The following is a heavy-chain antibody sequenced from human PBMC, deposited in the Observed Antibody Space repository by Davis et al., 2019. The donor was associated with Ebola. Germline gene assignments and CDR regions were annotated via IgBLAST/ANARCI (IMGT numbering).Heavy chain of an antibody. J-gene: IGHJ6*02. CDR2: INHSGST. CDR1: GVSFSGYY. CDR3: ARSHTMFGVMDV. Sequence: SATLSLTCAVYGVSFSGYYRTWIRQPPRKGLVWIGDINHSGSTHYNPYLNSRVTITVDKFKNQFSLKLSSVTSADTAVYYCARSHTMFGVMDVWGQETTVTVSS. D-gene: IGHD3-3*01. V-gene: IGHV4-34*01.